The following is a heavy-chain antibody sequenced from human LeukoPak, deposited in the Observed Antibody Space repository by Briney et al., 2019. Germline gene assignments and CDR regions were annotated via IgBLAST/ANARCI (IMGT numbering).Heavy chain of an antibody. Sequence: GGSLRLSCAASGFTFRSAWMSWVRQAPGKVLEWVGRIKSKTDGGTTDYAAPVKGRFTISREDAKNTPYLQMNSLKTEDTAVYYCSTSSFTIPWGQGTLVTVSS. CDR3: STSSFTIP. J-gene: IGHJ5*02. CDR1: GFTFRSAW. V-gene: IGHV3-15*01. CDR2: IKSKTDGGTT. D-gene: IGHD2-2*01.